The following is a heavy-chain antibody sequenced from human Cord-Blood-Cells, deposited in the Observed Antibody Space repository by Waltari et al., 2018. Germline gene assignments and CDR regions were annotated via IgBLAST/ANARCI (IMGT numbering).Heavy chain of an antibody. V-gene: IGHV1-69*12. CDR1: GGPFSSYA. D-gene: IGHD6-6*01. Sequence: QVQLVQSGAEVKKPGSSVKVSCKASGGPFSSYAISWVRQAPGQGLEGMGGIIPIFGTANYAQKFQGRVTITADESTSTAYMELSSLRSEDTAVYYCAREYEYSSSYYYYGMDVWGQGTTVTVSS. CDR2: IIPIFGTA. CDR3: AREYEYSSSYYYYGMDV. J-gene: IGHJ6*02.